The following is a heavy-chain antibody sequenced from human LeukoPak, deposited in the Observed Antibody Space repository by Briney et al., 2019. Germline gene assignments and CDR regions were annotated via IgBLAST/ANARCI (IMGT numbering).Heavy chain of an antibody. CDR1: GYTFTSYY. D-gene: IGHD2-2*01. CDR3: ARDEAYCSSTSCYYHYFDY. CDR2: INPSGGST. Sequence: ASVKVSYKASGYTFTSYYMHWVRQAPGQGLEWMGIINPSGGSTSYAQKFQGRVTMTRDMSTSTVYMELSSLRSEDTAVYYCARDEAYCSSTSCYYHYFDYWGQGTLVTVSS. J-gene: IGHJ4*02. V-gene: IGHV1-46*01.